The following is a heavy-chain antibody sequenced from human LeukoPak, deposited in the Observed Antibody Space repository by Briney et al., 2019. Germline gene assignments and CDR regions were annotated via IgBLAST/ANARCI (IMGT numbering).Heavy chain of an antibody. V-gene: IGHV4-59*01. Sequence: SETLPLTCTVSGGSISSYYWSWIRQPPGKGLEWIGYVYYSGSTSYNPSLKSRVTISVDTSKNQFSLKLSSVTAADTAVYYCTRTVYDSSGYYYFFDYWGQGTLVTVSS. D-gene: IGHD3-22*01. J-gene: IGHJ4*02. CDR1: GGSISSYY. CDR2: VYYSGST. CDR3: TRTVYDSSGYYYFFDY.